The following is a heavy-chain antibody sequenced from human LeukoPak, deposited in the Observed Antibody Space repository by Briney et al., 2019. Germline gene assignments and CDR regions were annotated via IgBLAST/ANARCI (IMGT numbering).Heavy chain of an antibody. CDR3: ARSSDYGDQNDAFDI. D-gene: IGHD4-17*01. V-gene: IGHV7-4-1*02. CDR1: GYTFTSYA. Sequence: ASVKVSCKASGYTFTSYAMNWVRQAPGQGLEWMGRINTNTGNPTYAQGFTGRFVFSLDTSVSTAYLQISSLKAEDTAVYYCARSSDYGDQNDAFDIWGQGTMVTVSS. CDR2: INTNTGNP. J-gene: IGHJ3*02.